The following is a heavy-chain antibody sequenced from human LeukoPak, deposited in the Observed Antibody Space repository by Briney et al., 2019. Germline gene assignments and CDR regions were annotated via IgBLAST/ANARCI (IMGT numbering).Heavy chain of an antibody. J-gene: IGHJ6*03. CDR3: ARVPSWDYYYYMVV. CDR2: IYSGGST. D-gene: IGHD3-16*01. V-gene: IGHV3-53*01. CDR1: GFTVSSNY. Sequence: AGGSLSLSCAASGFTVSSNYMSWVRQAPGKGLEWVSVIYSGGSTYYADSVKGRFTISRDNSKNTLYLQMNSLRAEDTAVYYSARVPSWDYYYYMVVWRKGTTVTVSS.